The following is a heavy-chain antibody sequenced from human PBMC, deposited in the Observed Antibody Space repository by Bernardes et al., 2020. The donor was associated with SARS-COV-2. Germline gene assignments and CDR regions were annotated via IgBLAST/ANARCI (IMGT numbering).Heavy chain of an antibody. J-gene: IGHJ5*02. CDR1: GFSLTTSAMG. CDR2: IYWDDDK. V-gene: IGHV2-5*02. Sequence: SGPTLVKPTQTLTLTCTFSGFSLTTSAMGVGWIRQPPGQALEWLALIYWDDDKRYSPSLKSRLTITKDTSKNQVVLTMTNMDPVDTATYYCARWFGLLTRPWFDPWGQGILVTISS. CDR3: ARWFGLLTRPWFDP. D-gene: IGHD3-16*01.